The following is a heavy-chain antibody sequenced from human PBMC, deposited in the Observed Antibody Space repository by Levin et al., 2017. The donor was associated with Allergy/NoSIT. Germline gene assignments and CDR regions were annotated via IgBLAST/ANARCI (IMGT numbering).Heavy chain of an antibody. CDR1: GFSFSTYD. Sequence: GGSLRLSCAASGFSFSTYDMSWVRQAPGKGLEWVSDISGNNGRAYYADSVKGRFTISRDDSKNTLYLQMNSLRAEDTAVYYCAKLDSGWSHFDHWGQGALVTVSS. CDR3: AKLDSGWSHFDH. J-gene: IGHJ4*02. D-gene: IGHD6-19*01. V-gene: IGHV3-23*01. CDR2: ISGNNGRA.